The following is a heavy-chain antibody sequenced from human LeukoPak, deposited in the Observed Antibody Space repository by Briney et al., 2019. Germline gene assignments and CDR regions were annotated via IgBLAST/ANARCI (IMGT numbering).Heavy chain of an antibody. Sequence: GGSLRLSCAASGFTFSSYSMNWVRQAPGKGLEWVSCISSSSSYIYYADSVKGRFTISRDNAKNSLYLQMNSLRAEDTAVYYCANSYYYGSGSPHYWGQGTLVTVSS. CDR1: GFTFSSYS. CDR2: ISSSSSYI. V-gene: IGHV3-21*01. D-gene: IGHD3-10*01. J-gene: IGHJ4*02. CDR3: ANSYYYGSGSPHY.